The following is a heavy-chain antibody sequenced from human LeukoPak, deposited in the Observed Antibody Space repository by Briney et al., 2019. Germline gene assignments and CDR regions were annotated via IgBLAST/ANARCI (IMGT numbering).Heavy chain of an antibody. J-gene: IGHJ3*02. CDR2: MNHNSRNT. CDR3: ASIGSGYYAHDAFDI. Sequence: ASLKVSCKASGYTFTGYYMHWGRQAPGQGLERMGWMNHNSRNTGYAQKFQGRVTMTRNTSISTAYMELSSLRSEDTAVYYCASIGSGYYAHDAFDIWGQGTMVTVSS. CDR1: GYTFTGYY. V-gene: IGHV1-8*02. D-gene: IGHD3-22*01.